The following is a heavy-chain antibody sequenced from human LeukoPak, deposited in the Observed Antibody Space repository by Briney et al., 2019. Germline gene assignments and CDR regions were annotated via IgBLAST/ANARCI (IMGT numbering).Heavy chain of an antibody. Sequence: GASVKVSCKASGGTFSSYAISWVRQAPGQGLEWMGGIIPIFGTANYAQKFQGRVTITADESTSTAYMELSSLRSEDTAVYYCATNILVRDSINWFDPWGQGTLVTVSS. CDR2: IIPIFGTA. V-gene: IGHV1-69*13. J-gene: IGHJ5*02. CDR3: ATNILVRDSINWFDP. CDR1: GGTFSSYA. D-gene: IGHD3-10*01.